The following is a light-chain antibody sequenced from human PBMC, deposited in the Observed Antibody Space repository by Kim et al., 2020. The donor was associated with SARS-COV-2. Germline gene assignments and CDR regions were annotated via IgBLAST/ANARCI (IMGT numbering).Light chain of an antibody. CDR3: AAWDDSLSAWV. CDR2: RNN. CDR1: SSNIGSNY. Sequence: GQRVTISCSGSSSNIGSNYVYWYQQIPGTAPKLLIYRNNQRPSGVPDRFSGSKSGTSASLAISGLRSEDEADYYCAAWDDSLSAWVFGGGTQLTVL. J-gene: IGLJ3*02. V-gene: IGLV1-47*01.